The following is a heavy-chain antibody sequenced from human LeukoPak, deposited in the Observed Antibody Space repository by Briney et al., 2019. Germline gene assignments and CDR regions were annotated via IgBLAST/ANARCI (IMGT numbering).Heavy chain of an antibody. CDR3: ARGSSMTTVTTIEY. J-gene: IGHJ4*02. CDR1: GYTFTSYI. V-gene: IGHV1-18*01. Sequence: ASVKVSCKASGYTFTSYIISWVRQAPGQGLEWRGWISVYNGNTNYAQKFQGRVTMTTDTSTSTAYMELRSLRSDDTAVYYCARGSSMTTVTTIEYWGQGALVTVSS. D-gene: IGHD4-17*01. CDR2: ISVYNGNT.